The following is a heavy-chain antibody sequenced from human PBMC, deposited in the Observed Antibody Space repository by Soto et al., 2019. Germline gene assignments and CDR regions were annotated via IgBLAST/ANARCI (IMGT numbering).Heavy chain of an antibody. V-gene: IGHV1-8*01. D-gene: IGHD6-13*01. CDR1: GYTFTSYD. CDR2: MNPNSGNT. Sequence: QVQLVQSGAEVKKPGASVKVSCKASGYTFTSYDINWVRQATGQGLEWMGWMNPNSGNTGYAQKFQGRVTMTRNTSISTAYMELSSLRSEDTAVYYCARESIAAAAFYYYYSMDVWGQGTTVTVSS. CDR3: ARESIAAAAFYYYYSMDV. J-gene: IGHJ6*02.